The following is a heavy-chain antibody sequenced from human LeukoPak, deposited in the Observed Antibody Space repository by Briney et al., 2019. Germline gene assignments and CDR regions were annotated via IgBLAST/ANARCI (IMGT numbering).Heavy chain of an antibody. D-gene: IGHD3-22*01. CDR3: ARLGPVHDYYDSSGSDAYFDY. CDR2: IIPIFGTA. CDR1: GGTFSSYA. Sequence: GASVKVSCKASGGTFSSYAISWVRQAPGQGLEWMGGIIPIFGTANYAQKFQGRVTITADESTSTAYMELSSLRSEDTAVYYCARLGPVHDYYDSSGSDAYFDYWGQGTLVTVSS. V-gene: IGHV1-69*13. J-gene: IGHJ4*02.